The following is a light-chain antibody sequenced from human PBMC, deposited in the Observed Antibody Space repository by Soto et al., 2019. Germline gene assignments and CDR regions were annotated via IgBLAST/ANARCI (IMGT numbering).Light chain of an antibody. CDR3: QQYDTSPHT. Sequence: DIGLTQSPGTLSLSPGESATLSCRASQSVSSQVAWYQQRPGQAPRLLIYGASSRATGIPDRFSGVGSEPDFTLTISRLEAEDFAVYYCQQYDTSPHTFGQGTKLEIK. J-gene: IGKJ2*01. V-gene: IGKV3-20*01. CDR1: QSVSSQ. CDR2: GAS.